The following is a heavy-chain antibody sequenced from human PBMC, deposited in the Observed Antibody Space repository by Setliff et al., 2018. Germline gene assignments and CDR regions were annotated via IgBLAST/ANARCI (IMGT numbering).Heavy chain of an antibody. CDR2: ISAYNGNT. CDR3: ARCALEADTVMDGTNWYFDL. Sequence: ASVKVSCKASGYTFTSYGISWVRQAPGQGLEWMGWISAYNGNTNYAQKLQGRVTMTTDTSTSTAYMELRSLRSDDTAVYYCARCALEADTVMDGTNWYFDLWGRGTLVTVSS. J-gene: IGHJ2*01. CDR1: GYTFTSYG. V-gene: IGHV1-18*01. D-gene: IGHD5-18*01.